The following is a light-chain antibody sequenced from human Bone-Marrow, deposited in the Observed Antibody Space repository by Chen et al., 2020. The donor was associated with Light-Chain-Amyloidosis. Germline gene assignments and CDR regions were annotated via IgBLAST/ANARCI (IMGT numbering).Light chain of an antibody. Sequence: SYVLTQPSSVSVAPGQTATIACGGNNIGSTSVHWYQQTPGQAPLPVVYDDSDRPSGIPERLSCANSGNTATLTISRVEAGDEADYYCQVWDRSSDRPVFGGGTKLTVL. V-gene: IGLV3-21*02. CDR1: NIGSTS. J-gene: IGLJ3*02. CDR2: DDS. CDR3: QVWDRSSDRPV.